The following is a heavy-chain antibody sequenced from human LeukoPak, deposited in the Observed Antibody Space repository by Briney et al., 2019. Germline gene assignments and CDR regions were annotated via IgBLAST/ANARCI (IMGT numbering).Heavy chain of an antibody. Sequence: PGRSLRLSCAASGFTFSSHGMHWVRQAPGKGLEWVALIWFDGSKRVYADSVKGRVTISRDDSKNTLYLDINSLRVEDTAVYYCVREASGCYRDFWGQGTLVTVSS. CDR2: IWFDGSKR. J-gene: IGHJ4*02. CDR1: GFTFSSHG. CDR3: VREASGCYRDF. V-gene: IGHV3-33*01. D-gene: IGHD3-3*01.